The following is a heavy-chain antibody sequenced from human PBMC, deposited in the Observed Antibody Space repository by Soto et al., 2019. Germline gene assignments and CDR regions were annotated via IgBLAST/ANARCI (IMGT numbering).Heavy chain of an antibody. CDR3: ARDRGDYYDSRDAFDI. V-gene: IGHV1-18*01. Sequence: QVQLVQSGAEVKKPGASVKVSFKASGYTFTSYGISWVRQAPGQGLEWMGWISAYNGNTNYAQKLQGRVTMTTDTATSTAYMELRSLRSEDTAGYYCARDRGDYYDSRDAFDIWGQGTMVTVSS. J-gene: IGHJ3*02. D-gene: IGHD3-22*01. CDR1: GYTFTSYG. CDR2: ISAYNGNT.